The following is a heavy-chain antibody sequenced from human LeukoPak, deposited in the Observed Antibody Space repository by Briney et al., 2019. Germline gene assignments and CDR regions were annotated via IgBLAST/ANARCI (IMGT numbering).Heavy chain of an antibody. CDR3: AQVDHDRAPYSQRGPQNWFDP. D-gene: IGHD2-21*01. CDR2: IFFTLGSG. V-gene: IGHV1-69*04. J-gene: IGHJ5*02. CDR1: GGTFDNTA. Sequence: SVKVSCKASGGTFDNTAVNWLRQAPGQGLEWMGRIFFTLGSGTYAQKLQGRIKISADRDTNTAYMELTNLTPEDTATYYCAQVDHDRAPYSQRGPQNWFDPWSQGTRVTVSS.